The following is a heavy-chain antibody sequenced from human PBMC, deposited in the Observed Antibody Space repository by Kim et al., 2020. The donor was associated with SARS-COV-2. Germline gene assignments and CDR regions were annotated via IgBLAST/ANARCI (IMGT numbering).Heavy chain of an antibody. V-gene: IGHV6-1*01. CDR3: ARSGSTVAGYSGYDEVGGDLYYGMDV. CDR2: TYYRSKWYN. Sequence: SQTLSLTCAISGDSVSSNSAAWNWIRQSPSRGLEWLGRTYYRSKWYNDYAVSVKSRITINPDTSKNQFSLQLNSVTPEDTAVYYCARSGSTVAGYSGYDEVGGDLYYGMDVWGQGTTVTVSS. D-gene: IGHD5-12*01. J-gene: IGHJ6*02. CDR1: GDSVSSNSAA.